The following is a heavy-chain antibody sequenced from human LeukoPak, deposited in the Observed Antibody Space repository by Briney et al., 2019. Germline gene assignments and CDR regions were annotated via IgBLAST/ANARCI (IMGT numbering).Heavy chain of an antibody. CDR1: GGTFSSYA. CDR2: IIPIFGTA. Sequence: ASVKVSCKASGGTFSSYAISWVLQAPGQGLEWMGGIIPIFGTANYAQKFQGRVTITADESTSTAYMELSSLRSEDTAVYYCATREQLGLYDAFDIWGQGTMVTVSS. D-gene: IGHD6-6*01. CDR3: ATREQLGLYDAFDI. V-gene: IGHV1-69*13. J-gene: IGHJ3*02.